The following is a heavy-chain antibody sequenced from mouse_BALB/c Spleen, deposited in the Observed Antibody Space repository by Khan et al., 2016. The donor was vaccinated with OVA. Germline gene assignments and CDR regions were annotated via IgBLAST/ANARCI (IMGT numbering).Heavy chain of an antibody. CDR2: ISYSGNT. CDR3: ARIYGGDCDY. CDR1: GYSLTSDYA. D-gene: IGHD1-1*01. V-gene: IGHV3-2*02. J-gene: IGHJ2*01. Sequence: EVELVESGPGLVKPSQSLSLTCTVTGYSLTSDYAWHWIRQFPGNKLEWMGFISYSGNTNYNPSLKSRFSITRDTSKNQFFLKLNSVTTEDTATYYCARIYGGDCDYWGQGTTLTVSS.